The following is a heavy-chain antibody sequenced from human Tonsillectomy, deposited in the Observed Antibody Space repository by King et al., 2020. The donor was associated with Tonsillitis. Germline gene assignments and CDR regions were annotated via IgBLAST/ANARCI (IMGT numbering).Heavy chain of an antibody. V-gene: IGHV3-48*01. J-gene: IGHJ4*02. D-gene: IGHD1-26*01. CDR2: ISSRSNSI. Sequence: VQLVESGGGLVQPGGSLRLSCAASGFTFITYGMNWVRQAPGKGLEWVSFISSRSNSIYYADSVKGRFTISRDDAKNSLYLQMSSLRAEDTAVYYCARDPPTAYVDFDYWGQGILVTVSS. CDR1: GFTFITYG. CDR3: ARDPPTAYVDFDY.